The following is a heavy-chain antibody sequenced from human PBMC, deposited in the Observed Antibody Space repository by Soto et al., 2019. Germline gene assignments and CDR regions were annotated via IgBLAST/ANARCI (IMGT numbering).Heavy chain of an antibody. V-gene: IGHV4-4*02. J-gene: IGHJ5*02. Sequence: QVQLQESGPGLVKPSGTLSLTCAVSGGSISSSNWWSWVRQPPGKGLEWIGEIYHSGSTNYNPSLQSRVTISVDKSNNQFSLKLSSVTAADTAVYYCARDYMVRGVMRWFDPWGQGTLVTVSS. CDR2: IYHSGST. CDR3: ARDYMVRGVMRWFDP. D-gene: IGHD3-10*01. CDR1: GGSISSSNW.